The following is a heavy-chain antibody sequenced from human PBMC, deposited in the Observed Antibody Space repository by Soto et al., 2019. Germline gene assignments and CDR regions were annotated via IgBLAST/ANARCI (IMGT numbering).Heavy chain of an antibody. D-gene: IGHD2-15*01. V-gene: IGHV3-66*01. Sequence: ESVGGLVQPGGSLRLSCAASGFTVSSNYMSWVRQAPGKGLEWVSVIYSGGSTYYADSVKGRFTISRDNSKNTLYLQMNSLRAEDTAVYYCAREVGGYCSGGSCPGGFDYWGQGTLVTVSS. CDR1: GFTVSSNY. CDR3: AREVGGYCSGGSCPGGFDY. J-gene: IGHJ4*02. CDR2: IYSGGST.